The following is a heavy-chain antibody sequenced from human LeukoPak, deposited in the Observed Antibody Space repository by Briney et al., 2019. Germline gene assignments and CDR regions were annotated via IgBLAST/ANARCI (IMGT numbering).Heavy chain of an antibody. J-gene: IGHJ6*02. Sequence: GGSLRLSCAASGFIFRDYYMSWIRQAPGKGLEWVSYISSSGSTIYYADSVKGRFTISRDNAKNSLYLQMNSLRAEDTAVYYCASRNWNYGMDVWGQGTTVTVSS. CDR3: ASRNWNYGMDV. V-gene: IGHV3-11*01. CDR1: GFIFRDYY. CDR2: ISSSGSTI. D-gene: IGHD1-20*01.